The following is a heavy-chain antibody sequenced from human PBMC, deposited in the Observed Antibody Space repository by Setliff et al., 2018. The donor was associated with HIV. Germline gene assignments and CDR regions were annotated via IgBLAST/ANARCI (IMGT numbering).Heavy chain of an antibody. Sequence: PGGSLRLSCAASGFTFSTSAMHWVRQAPGKGLEWVAVISYAGSNEYYGDSVKGRFTISRDNSKNTLYLLMNSLRAEDTAVYYCGALSLRTNAVYGVISTRFDPWGQGTLVTVSS. J-gene: IGHJ5*02. V-gene: IGHV3-30*04. D-gene: IGHD2-8*01. CDR3: GALSLRTNAVYGVISTRFDP. CDR1: GFTFSTSA. CDR2: ISYAGSNE.